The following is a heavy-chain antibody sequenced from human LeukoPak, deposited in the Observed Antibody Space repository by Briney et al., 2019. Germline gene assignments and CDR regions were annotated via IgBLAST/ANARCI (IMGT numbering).Heavy chain of an antibody. CDR2: INHSGST. V-gene: IGHV4-34*01. CDR1: GGSFSGYY. J-gene: IGHJ4*02. Sequence: PSETLSLTCAVYGGSFSGYYWSWIRQPPGKGLEWIGEINHSGSTNYNPSLKSRVTISVDTSKNQFSLKLSSVTAADTAVYYCARGKDTGGNFDYWGPGTLVTVSS. CDR3: ARGKDTGGNFDY. D-gene: IGHD5-18*01.